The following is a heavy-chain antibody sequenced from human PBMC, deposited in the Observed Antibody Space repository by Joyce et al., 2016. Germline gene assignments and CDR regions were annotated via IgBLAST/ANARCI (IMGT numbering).Heavy chain of an antibody. D-gene: IGHD5-12*01. CDR1: GFSVSGSY. CDR2: IYGGDST. J-gene: IGHJ6*03. CDR3: ARIGGYSGYDVHYYYYYYMDV. V-gene: IGHV3-66*02. Sequence: EVHLVESGGGLVQPGGFLRLSCTAAGFSVSGSYMSWVRPAPGKGLEWVSIIYGGDSTFYADSVKGRFTVSRDNSRNTLYLQMDSLRPEDSAVYYCARIGGYSGYDVHYYYYYYMDVWGKGTTVTVSS.